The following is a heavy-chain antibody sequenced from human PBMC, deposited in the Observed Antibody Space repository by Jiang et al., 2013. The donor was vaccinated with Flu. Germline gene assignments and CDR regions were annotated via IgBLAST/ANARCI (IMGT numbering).Heavy chain of an antibody. CDR2: IYYSGST. Sequence: PGLVKPSETLSLTCTVSGGSISSSSYYWGWIRQPPGKGLEWIGSIYYSGSTYYNPSLKSRVTISVDTSKNQFSLKLSSVTAADTAVYYCAIPYYYYYGMDVWGQGTTVTVSS. CDR3: AIPYYYYYGMDV. V-gene: IGHV4-39*01. J-gene: IGHJ6*02. CDR1: GGSISSSSYY.